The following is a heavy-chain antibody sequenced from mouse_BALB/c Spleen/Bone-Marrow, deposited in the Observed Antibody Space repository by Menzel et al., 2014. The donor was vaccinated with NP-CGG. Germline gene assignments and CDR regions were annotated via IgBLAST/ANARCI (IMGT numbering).Heavy chain of an antibody. CDR1: GFNIKDTY. D-gene: IGHD2-2*01. J-gene: IGHJ2*01. CDR3: ASYVYGYYFDD. CDR2: IDPANGNT. Sequence: VQLQQSGAEFVKPGASVKLSCTASGFNIKDTYMHWVKQRPEQGLEWIGRIDPANGNTKYDPKFQDKATITADTSSSTAYLQLSSLTSEDTAVYYCASYVYGYYFDDWGQGTTLTVSS. V-gene: IGHV14-3*02.